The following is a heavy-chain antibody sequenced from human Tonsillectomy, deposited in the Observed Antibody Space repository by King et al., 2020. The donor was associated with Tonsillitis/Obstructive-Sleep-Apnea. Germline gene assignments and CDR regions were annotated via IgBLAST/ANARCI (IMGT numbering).Heavy chain of an antibody. CDR2: IDWDDDK. V-gene: IGHV2-70*01. Sequence: VTLKESGPALVKPTQTLTLTCTFSGFSLRTSGMCVSWIRQPPGKALEWLALIDWDDDKYYSTSLKTRLNISKDTSKNEVVLTMTNMDPVDTATYYCARSPYYYGSGSFSYYMDVWGKGTTVTVSS. J-gene: IGHJ6*03. CDR3: ARSPYYYGSGSFSYYMDV. D-gene: IGHD3-10*01. CDR1: GFSLRTSGMC.